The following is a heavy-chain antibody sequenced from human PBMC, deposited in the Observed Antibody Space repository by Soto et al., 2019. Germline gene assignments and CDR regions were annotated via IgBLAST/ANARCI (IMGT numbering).Heavy chain of an antibody. J-gene: IGHJ5*02. Sequence: VGSLRLSCAASGFIVSDTYMSWVRQAPGRGLEWVSVIYSGGSTYYADSVEGRFTISRDTSKNTLFLHMTNLRVEDTAVFYCASGGKYSSGWFDHWGQGALVTVSS. CDR1: GFIVSDTY. D-gene: IGHD3-22*01. V-gene: IGHV3-53*01. CDR2: IYSGGST. CDR3: ASGGKYSSGWFDH.